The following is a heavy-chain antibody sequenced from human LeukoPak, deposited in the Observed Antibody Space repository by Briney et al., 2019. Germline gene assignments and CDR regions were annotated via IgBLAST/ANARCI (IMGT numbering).Heavy chain of an antibody. D-gene: IGHD2-15*01. V-gene: IGHV1-18*01. J-gene: IGHJ6*02. CDR1: GYTFTSYG. CDR2: ISAYNGNT. Sequence: GASVKVSCKASGYTFTSYGISWVRQAPGQGLEWMGWISAYNGNTNYAQKLQGRVTMTTDTSTSTAYMGLRSLRSDDTAVYYCARDCSGGSCYPEPFYYYYGMDVWGQGTTVTVSS. CDR3: ARDCSGGSCYPEPFYYYYGMDV.